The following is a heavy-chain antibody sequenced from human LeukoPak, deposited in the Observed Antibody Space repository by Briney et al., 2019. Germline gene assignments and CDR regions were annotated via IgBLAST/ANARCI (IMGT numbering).Heavy chain of an antibody. CDR2: IIPIFGTA. Sequence: SVKVSCKASGGTFSSYAISWVRQAPGQGLEWMGRIIPIFGTANYAQKFQGRVTITTDESTSTAYMELSRLRSEDTAVYYCARGPYRYYDSSGYRYAFDIWGQGTMVTVSS. V-gene: IGHV1-69*05. CDR3: ARGPYRYYDSSGYRYAFDI. J-gene: IGHJ3*02. D-gene: IGHD3-22*01. CDR1: GGTFSSYA.